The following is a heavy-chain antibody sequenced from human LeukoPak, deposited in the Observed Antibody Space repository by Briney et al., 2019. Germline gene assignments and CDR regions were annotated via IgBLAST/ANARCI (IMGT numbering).Heavy chain of an antibody. CDR3: AKTSQGHPPYYCSMDV. J-gene: IGHJ6*02. CDR2: IGGSGTST. Sequence: GGSLRISCAASGFTFSSYAMIWVRQAPGKGLEWVSAIGGSGTSTFYADSVKGRFTISRDNSKNTLYLQMNSLRAEDTAVYYCAKTSQGHPPYYCSMDVWGQGTTVTVSS. V-gene: IGHV3-23*01. CDR1: GFTFSSYA.